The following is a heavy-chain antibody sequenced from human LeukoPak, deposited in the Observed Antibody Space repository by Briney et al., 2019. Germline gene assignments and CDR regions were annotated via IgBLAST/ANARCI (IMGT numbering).Heavy chain of an antibody. CDR1: GGSFSGYY. Sequence: SETLSLTCAVYGGSFSGYYWSWIRQPPGKGLEWIGGINHSGSTNYNPSLKSRVTISVDRSKNQFSLKLSSVTAADTAVYYCARSDSYGDYKDAFDIWGQGTMVTVSS. CDR2: INHSGST. V-gene: IGHV4-34*01. J-gene: IGHJ3*02. D-gene: IGHD4-17*01. CDR3: ARSDSYGDYKDAFDI.